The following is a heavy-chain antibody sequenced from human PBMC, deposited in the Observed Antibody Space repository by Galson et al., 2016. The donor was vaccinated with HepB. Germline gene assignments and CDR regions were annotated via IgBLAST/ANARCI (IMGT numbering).Heavy chain of an antibody. D-gene: IGHD6-13*01. CDR3: ARPTRPNEFSSSWDFDY. CDR2: TYYRSNKWFN. J-gene: IGHJ4*02. Sequence: CAISGDSVSSHSATWNWIRQSPSRGLEWLGRTYYRSNKWFNDYVVSVKSRISINADPFKNQLSLQLNSATPEATAVYYCARPTRPNEFSSSWDFDYWGKGTLVTVSS. V-gene: IGHV6-1*01. CDR1: GDSVSSHSAT.